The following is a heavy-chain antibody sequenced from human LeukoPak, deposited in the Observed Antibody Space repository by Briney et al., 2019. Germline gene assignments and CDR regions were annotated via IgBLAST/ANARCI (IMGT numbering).Heavy chain of an antibody. J-gene: IGHJ4*02. V-gene: IGHV4-59*01. CDR1: GGSISTYY. CDR2: IYYSGSS. CDR3: ARQQYSTSSCDS. Sequence: SETLSLTCSVSGGSISTYYWSWIRQPPGKGLEWIGNIYYSGSSYYNPSLKSRVTVSADTAKNQFSLKLSSVTAADTAVYYCARQQYSTSSCDSWGQGTLVTVST. D-gene: IGHD6-6*01.